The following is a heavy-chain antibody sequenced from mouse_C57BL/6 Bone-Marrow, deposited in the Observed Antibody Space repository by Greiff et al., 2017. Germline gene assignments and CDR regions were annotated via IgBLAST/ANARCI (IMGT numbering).Heavy chain of an antibody. V-gene: IGHV5-17*01. J-gene: IGHJ1*03. CDR1: GFTFTDYG. D-gene: IGHD1-1*02. CDR2: ISSGSSTI. Sequence: EVQLVESGGGLVKPGGSLTLSCAASGFTFTDYGMHWVRQAPEKGLEWVAYISSGSSTIYYAETVKGRFTISRDNAKNTLFLQMTSLRSEDAAMYYWARDHGPFGVWGTGTTVTVSA. CDR3: ARDHGPFGV.